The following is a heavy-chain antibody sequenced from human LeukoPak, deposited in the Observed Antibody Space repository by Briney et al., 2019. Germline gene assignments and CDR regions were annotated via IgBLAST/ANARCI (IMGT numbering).Heavy chain of an antibody. CDR1: GFHFSSNW. D-gene: IGHD2-2*01. CDR2: IKGDGIST. Sequence: GGSLRLSCAASGFHFSSNWMHCVRHAPGQGLVWVSRIKGDGISTNYADSVKGRFTISRDNSKNTLYLQMNSLRAEDTAVYYCARGPYCSSTSCSYYYYYGMDVWGQGTTVTVSS. CDR3: ARGPYCSSTSCSYYYYYGMDV. J-gene: IGHJ6*02. V-gene: IGHV3-74*01.